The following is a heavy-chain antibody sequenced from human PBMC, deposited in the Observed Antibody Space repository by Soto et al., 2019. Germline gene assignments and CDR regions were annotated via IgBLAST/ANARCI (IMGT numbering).Heavy chain of an antibody. D-gene: IGHD6-13*01. J-gene: IGHJ4*02. V-gene: IGHV6-1*01. CDR1: GDSVSNNIAS. CDR2: TYFRSMWYN. Sequence: QVQLQQTGPGLVKPSQTLSLTCAISGDSVSNNIASWNWIRQSPSRGLEWLGRTYFRSMWYNDYAPSMKSRISITPETSKNQFSLHLNSVTPEDTAVYYCARDPAGQLDYFDFWGQGTLVTVSS. CDR3: ARDPAGQLDYFDF.